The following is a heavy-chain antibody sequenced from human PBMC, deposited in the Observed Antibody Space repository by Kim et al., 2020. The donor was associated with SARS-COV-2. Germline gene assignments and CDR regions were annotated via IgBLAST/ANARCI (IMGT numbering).Heavy chain of an antibody. D-gene: IGHD2-2*01. CDR2: IYSGGST. CDR1: GFTVSSNY. Sequence: GGSLRLSCAASGFTVSSNYMSWVRQAPGKGLEWVSVIYSGGSTYYADSVKGRFTISRDNSKNTLYLQMNSLRAEDTAVYYCARRYCSSTSCYPGFDYWGQGTLVTVSS. J-gene: IGHJ4*02. V-gene: IGHV3-66*01. CDR3: ARRYCSSTSCYPGFDY.